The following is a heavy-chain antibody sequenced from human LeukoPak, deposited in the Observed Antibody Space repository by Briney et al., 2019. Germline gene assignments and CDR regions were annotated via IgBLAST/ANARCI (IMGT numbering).Heavy chain of an antibody. D-gene: IGHD1-26*01. J-gene: IGHJ4*02. CDR1: GFTFSSYS. CDR2: ISSSSSYI. CDR3: ARGGSYYEIYFDY. Sequence: PGGSLRLSCAASGFTFSSYSMNWVRQAPGKGLEWVSSISSSSSYIYYADSVKGRFTISRDNAKNSLYLQMNSLRAEDTAVYYCARGGSYYEIYFDYWGQVTLVTVSS. V-gene: IGHV3-21*01.